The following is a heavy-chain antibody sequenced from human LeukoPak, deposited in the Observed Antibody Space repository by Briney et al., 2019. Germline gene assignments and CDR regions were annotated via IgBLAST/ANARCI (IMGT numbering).Heavy chain of an antibody. CDR2: ISYDGSNK. CDR3: ANSSGWLFDY. V-gene: IGHV3-30*18. Sequence: SGGSLRLSCAASGFTFSSYGMHWVRQAPGKGLEWVAVISYDGSNKYYADSVKGRFTISRDNSKNTLYLQMNSLRAEDTAVYYCANSSGWLFDYWGQGTLVTVSS. CDR1: GFTFSSYG. D-gene: IGHD6-19*01. J-gene: IGHJ4*02.